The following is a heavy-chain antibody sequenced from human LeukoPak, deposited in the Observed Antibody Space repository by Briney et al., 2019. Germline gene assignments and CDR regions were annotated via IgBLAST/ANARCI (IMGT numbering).Heavy chain of an antibody. Sequence: SETLSLTCTVSGGSLSTYFWTWIRQPPGKRLEWIGYIYYSGTTNYHPSLESRVTISVDTSKNQFSLKLNSVTAADTAVYYCARRTGEGAFDIWGQGTMVTVSS. J-gene: IGHJ3*02. D-gene: IGHD3-16*01. V-gene: IGHV4-59*08. CDR2: IYYSGTT. CDR3: ARRTGEGAFDI. CDR1: GGSLSTYF.